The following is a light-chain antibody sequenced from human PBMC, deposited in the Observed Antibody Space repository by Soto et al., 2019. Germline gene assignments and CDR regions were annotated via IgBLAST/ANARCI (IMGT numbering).Light chain of an antibody. CDR1: QSISKY. V-gene: IGKV3-11*01. CDR2: DSS. J-gene: IGKJ2*01. Sequence: DIVLTQSPATLSLSPGERATLSCRASQSISKYLAWYQQRPGQAPRLLIYDSSNRATGIPARFSGSGSGTDFTLTIGSLEPEDFAVYYCQQRTNWLYTFGQGTKLEIK. CDR3: QQRTNWLYT.